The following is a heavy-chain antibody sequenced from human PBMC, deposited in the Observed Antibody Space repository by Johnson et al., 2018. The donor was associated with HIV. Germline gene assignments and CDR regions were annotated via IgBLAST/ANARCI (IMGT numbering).Heavy chain of an antibody. CDR1: GFTFSSYA. Sequence: QVQLVESGGGVVQPGWSLRLSCAASGFTFSSYAMHWVRQAPGKGLEWVAVISYDGSNKYYGDSVKGRLTISRDNSKNTLYLQMNSLRAEYTAVYYCAREQSGIAAAGNENAFDIWGQGTMVTVSS. J-gene: IGHJ3*02. V-gene: IGHV3-30*04. D-gene: IGHD6-13*01. CDR3: AREQSGIAAAGNENAFDI. CDR2: ISYDGSNK.